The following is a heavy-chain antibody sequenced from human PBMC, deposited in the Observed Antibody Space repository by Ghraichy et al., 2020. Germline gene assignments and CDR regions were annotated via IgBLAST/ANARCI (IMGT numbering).Heavy chain of an antibody. CDR3: ARAMGSLSKVDY. CDR2: ISFDGGNK. V-gene: IGHV3-30*01. J-gene: IGHJ4*02. Sequence: GGSLRLSCVASGFTFKNFAMHWVRQAPGKGLGSVAIISFDGGNKYYVDSVKGRFTISRDNSKNTLHLQMNSLRGDDTAIDYCARAMGSLSKVDYWGQGTLVTVSS. CDR1: GFTFKNFA. D-gene: IGHD3-10*01.